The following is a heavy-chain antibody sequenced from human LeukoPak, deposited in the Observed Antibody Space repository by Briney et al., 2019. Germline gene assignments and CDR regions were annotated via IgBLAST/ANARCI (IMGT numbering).Heavy chain of an antibody. CDR2: IYNSGST. D-gene: IGHD2-21*01. CDR3: ARRRIDSMYNWFDP. V-gene: IGHV4-59*11. J-gene: IGHJ5*02. CDR1: GASISSQY. Sequence: SETLSLTCSVSGASISSQYWTWIRQPPGKGLEWIGYIYNSGSTNYNPSLKSRVTMSIDTSKNQFSLRLSSVTAADTAVYYCARRRIDSMYNWFDPWGQGTLVIVSS.